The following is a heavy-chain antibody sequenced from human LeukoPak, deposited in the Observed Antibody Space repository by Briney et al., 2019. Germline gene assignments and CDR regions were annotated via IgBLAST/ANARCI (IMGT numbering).Heavy chain of an antibody. CDR3: ARDRGLGYDAFDI. D-gene: IGHD3/OR15-3a*01. CDR1: GGTFSSYA. V-gene: IGHV1-69*13. Sequence: SVKVSCKASGGTFSSYAISWVRQAPGQGLEWMGGIIPIFGTANYAQKFQGRVTITADESTSTAYMELSSLRSEDTAVYYCARDRGLGYDAFDIWGQGTMVTVSS. CDR2: IIPIFGTA. J-gene: IGHJ3*02.